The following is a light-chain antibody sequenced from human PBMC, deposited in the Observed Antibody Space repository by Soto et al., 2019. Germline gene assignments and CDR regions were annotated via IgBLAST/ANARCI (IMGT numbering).Light chain of an antibody. Sequence: QSVLTQPPSASGSPGQSATISCTGTSSDIGDYNSVSWYQQHPGKAPKLIIYEVIKRPSGVPDRFSGSKPGNTASLTVSGLQAEDEADYYCSSYAGSNNYVFGTGTKVTVL. CDR2: EVI. CDR3: SSYAGSNNYV. V-gene: IGLV2-8*01. CDR1: SSDIGDYNS. J-gene: IGLJ1*01.